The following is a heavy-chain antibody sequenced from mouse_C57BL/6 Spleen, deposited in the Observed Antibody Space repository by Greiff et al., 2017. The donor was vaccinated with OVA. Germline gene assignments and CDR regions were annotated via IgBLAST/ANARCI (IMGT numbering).Heavy chain of an antibody. D-gene: IGHD2-2*01. CDR1: GYTFTSYW. CDR2: IYPGSGST. V-gene: IGHV1-55*01. Sequence: VQLQQPGAELVKPGASVKMSCKASGYTFTSYWITWVKQRPGQGLEWIGDIYPGSGSTNYNEKFKSNATLTVDTSSSTAYMQLSSLTSEDSAVYYCARTNYGYDGFAYWGQGTLVTVSA. CDR3: ARTNYGYDGFAY. J-gene: IGHJ3*01.